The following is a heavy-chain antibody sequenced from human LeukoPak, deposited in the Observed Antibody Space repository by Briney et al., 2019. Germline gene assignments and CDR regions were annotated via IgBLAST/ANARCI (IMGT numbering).Heavy chain of an antibody. J-gene: IGHJ4*02. CDR2: INPNSGGT. CDR3: ARDLIKRSTRSIDY. CDR1: GYTFTGYY. Sequence: ASVKVSCKASGYTFTGYYMHWVRQAPGQGLEWMGWINPNSGGTNYAQKVQGRVTMTRDTSIGTAYMELSRLRSDDTAVYYCARDLIKRSTRSIDYWGQATLVTVPS. D-gene: IGHD2-2*01. V-gene: IGHV1-2*02.